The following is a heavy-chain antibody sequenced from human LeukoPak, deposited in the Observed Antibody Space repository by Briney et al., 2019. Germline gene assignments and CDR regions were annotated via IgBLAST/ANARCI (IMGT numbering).Heavy chain of an antibody. D-gene: IGHD3-22*01. V-gene: IGHV3-30*07. CDR1: GFTFRPYA. J-gene: IGHJ4*02. Sequence: QSGGSLRLSCAASGFTFRPYAMHWVRQAPGKGLTIISYDGTEKYYADSVTGRFTISRDNAKSSLYLQMNSLRAEDTAVYYCARDDSSGYYAPRNFDFWGQGTLVTVSS. CDR3: ARDDSSGYYAPRNFDF. CDR2: ISYDGTEK.